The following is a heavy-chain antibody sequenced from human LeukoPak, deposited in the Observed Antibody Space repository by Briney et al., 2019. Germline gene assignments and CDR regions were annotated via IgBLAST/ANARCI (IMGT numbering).Heavy chain of an antibody. CDR3: ASARGSNYGSLGD. V-gene: IGHV3-53*01. CDR1: GFTVSSNY. D-gene: IGHD5-18*01. CDR2: IYSCGST. Sequence: GGSLRLSCAASGFTVSSNYMSWVRQAPGKGLEWVAVIYSCGSTFYADSVKGRFSIYRDNSKNPLHLQTNSQRDEDTAVYYCASARGSNYGSLGDWGQGTLVTVSS. J-gene: IGHJ1*01.